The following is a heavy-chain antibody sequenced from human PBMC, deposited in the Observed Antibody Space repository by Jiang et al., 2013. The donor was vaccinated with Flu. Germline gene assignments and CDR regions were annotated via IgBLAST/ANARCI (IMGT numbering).Heavy chain of an antibody. J-gene: IGHJ4*02. CDR2: ITGSGDST. CDR3: ASRPSTVAAGPWDY. V-gene: IGHV3-23*01. CDR1: GFTFSRYA. Sequence: QLLESGGGLVQPGGSLRLSCAASGFTFSRYAMSWVRQAPGKGLEWVSAITGSGDSTYYADSVQGRFTITRDGSKNTLSLQMNSLRAEDTAIYYCASRPSTVAAGPWDYWGQGTLVTVSS. D-gene: IGHD4-23*01.